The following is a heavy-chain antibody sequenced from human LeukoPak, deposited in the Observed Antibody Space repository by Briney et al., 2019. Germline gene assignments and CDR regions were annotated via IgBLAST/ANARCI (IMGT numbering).Heavy chain of an antibody. V-gene: IGHV1-18*01. J-gene: IGHJ3*02. CDR2: ISAYNGNT. Sequence: ASVKVSCKASGYTSTSYGISWVRQAPGQGLEWMGWISAYNGNTNYAQKLQGRVTMTTDTSTSTAYMELRSLRSDDTAVYYCARDYVWGSYRPTHDAFDIWGQGTMVTVSS. D-gene: IGHD3-16*02. CDR1: GYTSTSYG. CDR3: ARDYVWGSYRPTHDAFDI.